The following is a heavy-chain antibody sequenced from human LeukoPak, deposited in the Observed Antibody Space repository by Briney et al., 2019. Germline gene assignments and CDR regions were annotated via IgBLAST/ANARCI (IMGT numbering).Heavy chain of an antibody. CDR3: ARAGLGYCSGGSCYALPPYSFDI. Sequence: PGGSLRLSCAASGFTFSSYWMHWVRQAPGKGLVWVSRINSDGNSYADPVKGRFTTSRDNAKNTLYLQMNSLRAEDTAVYYCARAGLGYCSGGSCYALPPYSFDIWGQGTMVTVSS. D-gene: IGHD2-15*01. CDR2: INSDGN. J-gene: IGHJ3*02. V-gene: IGHV3-74*01. CDR1: GFTFSSYW.